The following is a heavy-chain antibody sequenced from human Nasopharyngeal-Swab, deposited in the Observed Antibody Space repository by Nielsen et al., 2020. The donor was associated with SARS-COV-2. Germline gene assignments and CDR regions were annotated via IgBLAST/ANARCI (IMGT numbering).Heavy chain of an antibody. D-gene: IGHD1-26*01. J-gene: IGHJ6*02. Sequence: WIRQPPGKGLEWVANIKQDGSEKYYVDSEKGRFTISRDNAKNSLYLQMNSLRAEDTAVYYCARDADSGSYAPVGMDVWGQGTTVTVSS. CDR3: ARDADSGSYAPVGMDV. V-gene: IGHV3-7*01. CDR2: IKQDGSEK.